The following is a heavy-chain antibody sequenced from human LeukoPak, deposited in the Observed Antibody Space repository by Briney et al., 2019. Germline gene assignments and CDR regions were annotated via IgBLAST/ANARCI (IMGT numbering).Heavy chain of an antibody. D-gene: IGHD4-17*01. CDR2: IIPIFGTA. CDR1: GGTFISYA. Sequence: SVKDSCKASGGTFISYAISWVRQAPGQGLEWMGGIIPIFGTANYAQTVQGRVTITEDKSKSTAYMELSRLRSEDTAVYYCAREGNYGDFDCWGQGTLVTVSS. V-gene: IGHV1-69*06. CDR3: AREGNYGDFDC. J-gene: IGHJ4*02.